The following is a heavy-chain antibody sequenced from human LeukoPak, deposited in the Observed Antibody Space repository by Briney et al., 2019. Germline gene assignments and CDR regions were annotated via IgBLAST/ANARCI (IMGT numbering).Heavy chain of an antibody. Sequence: GGSLRLSCAASGFTFSSYAMHWVRQAPDKGLEWVAVISYDGSNKYYADSVKGRFTISRDNSKNTLYLQMNSLRAEDTAVYYCARDLGNYCSSTSCSTGYWGQGTLVTVSS. CDR3: ARDLGNYCSSTSCSTGY. CDR1: GFTFSSYA. J-gene: IGHJ4*02. D-gene: IGHD2-2*01. CDR2: ISYDGSNK. V-gene: IGHV3-30*04.